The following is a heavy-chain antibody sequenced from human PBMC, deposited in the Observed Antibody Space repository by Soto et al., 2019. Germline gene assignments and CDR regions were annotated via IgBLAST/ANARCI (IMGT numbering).Heavy chain of an antibody. CDR3: AREGVSSSWYNYYGMDV. Sequence: SETLSLTCTVSGASISSGGYYWGWIRQHPGKGLEWIGYMYYSGSTYYNPSLKSRVAISVDTSKNQFSLKLSSVTAADTAVYYCAREGVSSSWYNYYGMDVWGQGTTVTVSS. J-gene: IGHJ6*02. CDR1: GASISSGGYY. D-gene: IGHD6-13*01. V-gene: IGHV4-31*03. CDR2: MYYSGST.